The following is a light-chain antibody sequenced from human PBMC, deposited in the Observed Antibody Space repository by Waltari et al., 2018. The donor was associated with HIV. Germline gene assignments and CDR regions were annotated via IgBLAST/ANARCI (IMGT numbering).Light chain of an antibody. Sequence: EIVMPQSPATLSVSPGERATLSWRASHPIDSTLACYQQNPSQAPRLLIYGTSTRATGIPARFSGLGSGTEFTLNISSLQSENFAVYYCRQNNNWPLWTFGQGTKVEIK. J-gene: IGKJ1*01. V-gene: IGKV3-15*01. CDR3: RQNNNWPLWT. CDR2: GTS. CDR1: HPIDST.